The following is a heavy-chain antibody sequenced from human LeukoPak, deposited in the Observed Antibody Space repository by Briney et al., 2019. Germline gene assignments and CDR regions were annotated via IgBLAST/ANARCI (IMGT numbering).Heavy chain of an antibody. V-gene: IGHV3-23*01. D-gene: IGHD3-9*01. J-gene: IGHJ4*02. CDR2: IRGSGGST. Sequence: GGSLRLSCAASGFTFSGCAMSWVRQAPGKGLEWVSAIRGSGGSTYYADSVKGRFTISRDNSKNTLYLQMNSLRAEDTAVYCCAKGLFDWLSDTDYWGQGTLVTVSS. CDR1: GFTFSGCA. CDR3: AKGLFDWLSDTDY.